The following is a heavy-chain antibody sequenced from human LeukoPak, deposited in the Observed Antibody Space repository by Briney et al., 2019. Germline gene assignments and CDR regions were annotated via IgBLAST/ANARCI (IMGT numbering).Heavy chain of an antibody. J-gene: IGHJ4*02. D-gene: IGHD3/OR15-3a*01. CDR3: VSWTSDY. CDR1: GFTFSSYA. CDR2: SRNKDNSYTT. Sequence: PGGSLRLSCAASGFTFSSYAMSWVRQAPGKGLEWVGRSRNKDNSYTTEYAASVEGRFTISRDDSKNSLYLQMNSLKTEDTAVYYCVSWTSDYWGQGTLVTVSS. V-gene: IGHV3-72*01.